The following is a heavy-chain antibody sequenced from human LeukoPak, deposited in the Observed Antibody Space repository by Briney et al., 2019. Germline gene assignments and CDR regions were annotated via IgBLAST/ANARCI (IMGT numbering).Heavy chain of an antibody. V-gene: IGHV1-2*02. Sequence: ASVKVSCKASGYTFTGYYMHWVRQAPGQGLEWMGWINPSSGGTNYAQKFQGRVTMTRDTSISTAYMELSRLRSDDTAVYYCARDGPNYYYMDVWGKGTTVTVSS. CDR1: GYTFTGYY. J-gene: IGHJ6*03. CDR3: ARDGPNYYYMDV. CDR2: INPSSGGT.